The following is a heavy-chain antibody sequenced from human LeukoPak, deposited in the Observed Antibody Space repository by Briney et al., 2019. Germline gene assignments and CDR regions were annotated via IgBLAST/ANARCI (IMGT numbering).Heavy chain of an antibody. V-gene: IGHV5-51*01. D-gene: IGHD2-2*01. J-gene: IGHJ4*02. CDR2: IYPRDSDT. Sequence: PGESLKISCKGYGDSFTDYWIGWVRQMPGKGLEWMGIIYPRDSDTRYSPSFQGQVTISAGKSISTAYLQWSSLKASDTGMYYCARPSPCSTYTCPFYFDYWGQGTLVTVSS. CDR3: ARPSPCSTYTCPFYFDY. CDR1: GDSFTDYW.